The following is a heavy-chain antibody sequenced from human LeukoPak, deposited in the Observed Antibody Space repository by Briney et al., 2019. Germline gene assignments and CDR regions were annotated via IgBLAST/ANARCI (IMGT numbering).Heavy chain of an antibody. J-gene: IGHJ4*02. D-gene: IGHD2-2*01. V-gene: IGHV3-21*01. CDR1: GFTFSSYW. CDR3: ARDTTSTSLYCSSTSCQLDY. CDR2: ISSSSSYI. Sequence: GGSLRLSCAASGFTFSSYWMSWVRQAPGKGLEWVSSISSSSSYIYYADSVKGRFTISRDNAKNSLYLQMNSLRAEDTAVYYCARDTTSTSLYCSSTSCQLDYWGQGTLVTVSS.